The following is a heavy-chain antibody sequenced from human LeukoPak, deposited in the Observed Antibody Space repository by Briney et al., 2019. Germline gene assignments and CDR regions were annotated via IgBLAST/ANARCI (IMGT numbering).Heavy chain of an antibody. CDR2: ISYDGSNK. J-gene: IGHJ3*02. Sequence: PGRSLTLSCAASGFTFSSYGMHWVRQAPGKELKWVVVISYDGSNKYYADSVKGRFTISRDNSKTTLYLQMNSLRAEDTAVYYCAKVGRLRYFDWLSGGDAFDIWGQGTMVTVSS. D-gene: IGHD3-9*01. CDR3: AKVGRLRYFDWLSGGDAFDI. V-gene: IGHV3-30*18. CDR1: GFTFSSYG.